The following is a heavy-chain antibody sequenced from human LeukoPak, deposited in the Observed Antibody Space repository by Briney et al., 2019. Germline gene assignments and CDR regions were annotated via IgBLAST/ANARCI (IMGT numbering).Heavy chain of an antibody. CDR3: ARAKGYSGSYYYYYYYMDV. CDR1: GDSFSSNSAA. V-gene: IGHV6-1*01. CDR2: TYYRSKWYN. D-gene: IGHD1-26*01. Sequence: SQTLSLTCAISGDSFSSNSAAWNWIRQSPSRGLEWLGRTYYRSKWYNDYAVSVKSRITINPDTSKNQFSLQLNSVTPEDTAVYYCARAKGYSGSYYYYYYYMDVWGKGTTVTISS. J-gene: IGHJ6*03.